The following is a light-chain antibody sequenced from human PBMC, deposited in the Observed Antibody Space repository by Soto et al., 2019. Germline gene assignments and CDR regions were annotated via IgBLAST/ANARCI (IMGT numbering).Light chain of an antibody. CDR1: SSNVGNNF. CDR3: GTWDTKLNAVV. J-gene: IGLJ2*01. V-gene: IGLV1-51*01. Sequence: QSVLTQPPSMSPAPGQKVTITCSGSSSNVGNNFVSWYQQLPGTAPKLLIFDNSQRPSGIPDRFFGSKSGTSATLAITGPQTGDEAVYYCGTWDTKLNAVVFGGGTKVTVL. CDR2: DNS.